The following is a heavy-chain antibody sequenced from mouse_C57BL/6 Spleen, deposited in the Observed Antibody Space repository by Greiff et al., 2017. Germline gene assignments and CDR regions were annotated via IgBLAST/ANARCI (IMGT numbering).Heavy chain of an antibody. V-gene: IGHV1-53*01. CDR1: GYTFTSYW. CDR2: INPRNGGT. D-gene: IGHD1-1*01. CDR3: ARLLYYGSSYAMDY. J-gene: IGHJ4*01. Sequence: QVQLQQSGTELVKPGASVKLSCKASGYTFTSYWMHWVKQRPGQGLEWIGNINPRNGGTNYNEKFKSKATLTVDKSSSTAYMQLSSLTSEDSAVYDCARLLYYGSSYAMDYWGQGTSVTVSS.